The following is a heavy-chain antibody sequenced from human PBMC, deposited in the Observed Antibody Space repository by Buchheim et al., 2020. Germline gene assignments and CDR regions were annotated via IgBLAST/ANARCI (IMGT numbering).Heavy chain of an antibody. D-gene: IGHD5-12*01. Sequence: EVQLLESGGGLVQPGGSLRLSCEASGFTFSSDAMSWVRQAPGKGLEWVSTISGSGGSTNYAAPVKGRFTISRANSKNQLYLQMNSLRAEDTAVYYCAKAFPSRGFSDYGCYWGQGTL. CDR2: ISGSGGST. V-gene: IGHV3-23*01. J-gene: IGHJ4*02. CDR1: GFTFSSDA. CDR3: AKAFPSRGFSDYGCY.